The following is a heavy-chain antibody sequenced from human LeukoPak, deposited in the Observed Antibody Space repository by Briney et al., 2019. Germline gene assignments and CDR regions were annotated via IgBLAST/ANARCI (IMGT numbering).Heavy chain of an antibody. Sequence: SETLSLTCTVSGGSISSYYWSWIRQPPGKGLEWIGYIYYSGSTNYNPSLKSRVTISVDTSKNQFSLKLSSVTAADTAVYYCARDQGSGSSPFDYWGQGTLVTVSS. CDR3: ARDQGSGSSPFDY. CDR1: GGSISSYY. V-gene: IGHV4-59*01. J-gene: IGHJ4*02. CDR2: IYYSGST. D-gene: IGHD3-10*01.